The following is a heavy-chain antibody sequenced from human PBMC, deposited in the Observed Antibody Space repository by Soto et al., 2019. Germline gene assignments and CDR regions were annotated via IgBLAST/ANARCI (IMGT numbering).Heavy chain of an antibody. CDR3: ARCILTGGYYYGMDV. CDR2: IYPGDSDT. CDR1: GYSFTSYW. J-gene: IGHJ6*02. D-gene: IGHD3-9*01. Sequence: PGESLKISCKGSGYSFTSYWIGWVRQMPGKGLEWMGIIYPGDSDTRYSPSFQGQVTISADKSISTAYLQWSSLKASYTAMYYCARCILTGGYYYGMDVWGQGTTVTVSS. V-gene: IGHV5-51*01.